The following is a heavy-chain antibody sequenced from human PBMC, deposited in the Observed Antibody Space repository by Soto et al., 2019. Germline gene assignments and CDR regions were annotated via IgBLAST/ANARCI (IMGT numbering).Heavy chain of an antibody. CDR3: ARERGLVAANGDIDY. Sequence: ASVKVSCKASGYTFTSYYMHWVRQAPGQGLEWMGIINPSGGSTSYAQKFQGRVTMTRDTSTSTVYMELSSLRSEDTAVYYCARERGLVAANGDIDYWGQGTLVTVSS. CDR2: INPSGGST. CDR1: GYTFTSYY. D-gene: IGHD2-15*01. J-gene: IGHJ4*02. V-gene: IGHV1-46*01.